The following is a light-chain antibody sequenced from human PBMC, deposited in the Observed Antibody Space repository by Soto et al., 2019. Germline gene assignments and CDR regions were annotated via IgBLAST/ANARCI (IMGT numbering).Light chain of an antibody. CDR2: DVS. Sequence: QSALTQPASVSGSPGQSITISCTGTSSDVGGYNYVSWYQLHPGKPPKLMIYDVSIRPSGVSNRFSGSKSGNTASLTISGLQAEEETEYYCSSYTSSSSVVFGGGTKLTVL. CDR1: SSDVGGYNY. CDR3: SSYTSSSSVV. V-gene: IGLV2-14*03. J-gene: IGLJ2*01.